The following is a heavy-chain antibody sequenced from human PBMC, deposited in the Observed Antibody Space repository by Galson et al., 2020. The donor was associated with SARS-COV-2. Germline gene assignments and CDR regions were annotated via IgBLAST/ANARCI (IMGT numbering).Heavy chain of an antibody. CDR1: GGSINSAAYY. Sequence: SETLSLTCTVSGGSINSAAYYWTWIRQPAGKGLEWIGRIYISGSTNYNPSLKSRVTISIDTSKNQFSLSLTSVTASDTAAYYCARTSPAYGDAFDIWGQGTKVTVAS. J-gene: IGHJ3*02. D-gene: IGHD4-17*01. CDR2: IYISGST. CDR3: ARTSPAYGDAFDI. V-gene: IGHV4-61*02.